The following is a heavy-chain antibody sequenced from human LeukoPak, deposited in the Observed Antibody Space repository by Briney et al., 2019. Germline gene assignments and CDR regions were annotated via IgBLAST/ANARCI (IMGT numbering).Heavy chain of an antibody. Sequence: GGSLRLSCAASGFTFSNYAMHWVRQAPGKGLEYVSAISSNGDTYYANSVKDRFTISRDNSKNTLYLQMGSLRAEDMAVYYCARGVAASYYYYGMDVWGQGTTVAVSS. CDR1: GFTFSNYA. CDR3: ARGVAASYYYYGMDV. V-gene: IGHV3-64*01. J-gene: IGHJ6*02. D-gene: IGHD3-10*01. CDR2: ISSNGDT.